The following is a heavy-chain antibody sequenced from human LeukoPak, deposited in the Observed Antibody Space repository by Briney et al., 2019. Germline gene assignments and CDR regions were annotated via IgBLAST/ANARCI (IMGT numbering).Heavy chain of an antibody. J-gene: IGHJ5*02. CDR1: GGSISSGSYY. D-gene: IGHD6-19*01. Sequence: SETLSLTCTVSGGSISSGSYYWSWIRQPAGKGLEWIGRIYPSGSTNYNPSLKSRVTMTVDTSKNQFSLKLSSVTAADTAVYYCARDRSSSGWYSWFDPWGQGTLVTVSS. CDR3: ARDRSSSGWYSWFDP. CDR2: IYPSGST. V-gene: IGHV4-61*02.